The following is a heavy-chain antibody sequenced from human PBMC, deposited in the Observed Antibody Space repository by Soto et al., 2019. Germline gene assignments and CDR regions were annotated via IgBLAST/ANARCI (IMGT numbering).Heavy chain of an antibody. CDR1: GGSISSTSYY. D-gene: IGHD5-18*01. J-gene: IGHJ4*02. V-gene: IGHV4-39*01. CDR2: IYYSGSA. Sequence: QLQLQESGPGLVKPSEALSLTCTVSGGSISSTSYYWGWIRQPPGKGLEWIGSIYYSGSAYYNPSLKSRVTISVDTSKNQFSLELSSLTAADTAVYYCARLTRRGYSYGNSGDFDFWGQGTLVTVSS. CDR3: ARLTRRGYSYGNSGDFDF.